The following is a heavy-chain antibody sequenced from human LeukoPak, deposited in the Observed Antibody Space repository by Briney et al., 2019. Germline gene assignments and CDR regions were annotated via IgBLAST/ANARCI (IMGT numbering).Heavy chain of an antibody. D-gene: IGHD3-3*01. CDR3: ARIFGLSNYGMDV. Sequence: GGSLRLSCAASGFTFSSYAMHWVRQAPGKGLEWVAVISYDGSNKYYADSVKGRFTISRDNSKNTLYLQMNSLRAEDTAVYYCARIFGLSNYGMDVWGQGTTVTVSS. J-gene: IGHJ6*02. CDR1: GFTFSSYA. V-gene: IGHV3-30*04. CDR2: ISYDGSNK.